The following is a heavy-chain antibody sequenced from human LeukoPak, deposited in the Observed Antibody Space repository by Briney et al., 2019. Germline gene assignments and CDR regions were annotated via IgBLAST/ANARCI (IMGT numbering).Heavy chain of an antibody. D-gene: IGHD3-22*01. CDR2: IIPIFGTA. J-gene: IGHJ4*02. Sequence: SVKVSCKASGGTFSSYAISWVRQAPGQGLEWMGGIIPIFGTANYAQKFQGRVTITTDESTGTAYMELSSLRSEDTAVYYCASSGYDHYFDYWGQGTLVTVSS. V-gene: IGHV1-69*05. CDR1: GGTFSSYA. CDR3: ASSGYDHYFDY.